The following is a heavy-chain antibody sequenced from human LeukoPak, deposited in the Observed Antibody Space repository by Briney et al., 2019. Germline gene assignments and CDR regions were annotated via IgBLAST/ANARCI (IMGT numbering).Heavy chain of an antibody. D-gene: IGHD1-26*01. CDR3: AKGRVELAH. V-gene: IGHV3-23*01. CDR2: ISGSGGGT. J-gene: IGHJ4*02. CDR1: GFTFSGYA. Sequence: GRSLRLSCAPSGFTFSGYAMSWVRKAPGKGLEWVSGISGSGGGTYYADSVKGRFTLSRDNAKNKLYLHMNSLRAEDMAVYYCAKGRVELAHWGQGTLVTVSS.